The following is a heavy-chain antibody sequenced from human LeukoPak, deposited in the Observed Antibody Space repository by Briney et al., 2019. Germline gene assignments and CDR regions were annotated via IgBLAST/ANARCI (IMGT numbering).Heavy chain of an antibody. CDR2: ISSNGGST. V-gene: IGHV3-64D*09. CDR3: VKGLRGYSGYDRGAFDI. Sequence: GGSLRLSCSASGFTFRSYAMHWVRQAPGKGLEYVSAISSNGGSTYYADSVKGRLTISRDNSKNTLYLQMSSLRAEDTAVYYCVKGLRGYSGYDRGAFDIWGQGTMVTVSS. D-gene: IGHD5-12*01. CDR1: GFTFRSYA. J-gene: IGHJ3*02.